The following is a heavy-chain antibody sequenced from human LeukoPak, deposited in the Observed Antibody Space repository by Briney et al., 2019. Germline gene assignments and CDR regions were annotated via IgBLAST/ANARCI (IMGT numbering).Heavy chain of an antibody. CDR3: ARDGGGTVMLEWDY. CDR1: GYTFTSYA. CDR2: INAGNGNT. D-gene: IGHD1/OR15-1a*01. V-gene: IGHV1-3*01. J-gene: IGHJ4*02. Sequence: ASVKVSCKASGYTFTSYAMHWVRQAPGQRLEWMGWINAGNGNTKYSQKFQGRVTITRDTSASTAYMELSSLRSEDTAVYYCARDGGGTVMLEWDYWGQGTLVTVSS.